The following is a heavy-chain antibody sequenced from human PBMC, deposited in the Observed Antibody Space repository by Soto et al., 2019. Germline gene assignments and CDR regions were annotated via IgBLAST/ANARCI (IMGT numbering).Heavy chain of an antibody. CDR1: GFTFSGSA. CDR2: IRSKANSYAT. V-gene: IGHV3-73*02. CDR3: TRPVPYYDILTGYYIRWFDP. D-gene: IGHD3-9*01. J-gene: IGHJ5*02. Sequence: EVQLVESGGGLVQPGGSLKLSCAASGFTFSGSAMHWVRQASGKGLEWVGRIRSKANSYATAYAASVKGRFTISRDDSKKTAYLQMNSLKTEDTAVYYCTRPVPYYDILTGYYIRWFDPWGQGTLVTVSS.